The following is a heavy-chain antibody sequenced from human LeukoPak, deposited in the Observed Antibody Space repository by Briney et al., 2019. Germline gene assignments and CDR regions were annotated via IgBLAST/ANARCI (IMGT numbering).Heavy chain of an antibody. V-gene: IGHV4-59*12. Sequence: SETLSLTCTVSGGSISSYYWSWIRQFPGKGLEWIGYIHYSGSINYNPSLKSRVTMSIDTSKNQFSLNLSSVTAADTAVYYCARDMGVSQRYWYFDLWGPGALVTVSS. CDR2: IHYSGSI. D-gene: IGHD2-2*01. CDR3: ARDMGVSQRYWYFDL. CDR1: GGSISSYY. J-gene: IGHJ2*01.